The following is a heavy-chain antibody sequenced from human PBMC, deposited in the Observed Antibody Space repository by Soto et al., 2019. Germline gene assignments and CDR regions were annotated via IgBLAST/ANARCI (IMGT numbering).Heavy chain of an antibody. J-gene: IGHJ6*02. CDR1: GGSISSGGYY. CDR2: IYYSGST. Sequence: TLSLTCTVSGGSISSGGYYWSWIRQHPGKGLEWIGYIYYSGSTYYNPSLKSRVTISVDTSKNQFSLKLSSVTAADTAVYYCARYRRSSGYSSHYYYYGMDVWGQGTTVTVSS. D-gene: IGHD3-22*01. CDR3: ARYRRSSGYSSHYYYYGMDV. V-gene: IGHV4-31*03.